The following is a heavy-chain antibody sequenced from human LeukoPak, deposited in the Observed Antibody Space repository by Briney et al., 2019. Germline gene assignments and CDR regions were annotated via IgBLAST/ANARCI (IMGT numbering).Heavy chain of an antibody. CDR3: ARSFGGVITD. J-gene: IGHJ4*02. CDR1: GFIVTSDD. V-gene: IGHV3-53*01. D-gene: IGHD3-16*01. CDR2: INKDVNI. Sequence: PGRSLRLSCAASGFIVTSDDMNWVRQAPGKGLQWVSVINKDVNIYYADSVKGRFIISRDNSKNTLYLQMNSLRVEDTAVYFCARSFGGVITDWGQGTLVTVSS.